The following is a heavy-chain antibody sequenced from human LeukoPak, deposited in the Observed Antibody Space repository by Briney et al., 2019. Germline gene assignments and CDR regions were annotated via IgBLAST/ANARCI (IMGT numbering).Heavy chain of an antibody. D-gene: IGHD3-3*01. CDR1: GYTFTSYG. J-gene: IGHJ4*02. V-gene: IGHV1-18*01. Sequence: ASVKVSCKASGYTFTSYGISWVRQAPGQGLEWMGWISAYNGNTNYAQKLQGRVTMTTDTSTSTAYMELRSLRSDDTAVYYCARIYDFWSGYPTAQLFDYWAREPWSPSPQ. CDR3: ARIYDFWSGYPTAQLFDY. CDR2: ISAYNGNT.